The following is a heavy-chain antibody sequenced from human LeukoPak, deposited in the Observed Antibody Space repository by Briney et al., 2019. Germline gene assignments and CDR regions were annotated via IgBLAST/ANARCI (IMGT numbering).Heavy chain of an antibody. CDR3: AVYGSGSYYMTPHYFDY. Sequence: SETLSLTCTVSGGSSSSSSDYWGWIRQPPGKGLERIGSIYYSGSTYYNPSLKSRVTISVDTSKNQFSLKLSSVTAADTAVYYCAVYGSGSYYMTPHYFDYWGQGTLVTVSS. J-gene: IGHJ4*02. V-gene: IGHV4-39*07. CDR1: GGSSSSSSDY. D-gene: IGHD3-10*01. CDR2: IYYSGST.